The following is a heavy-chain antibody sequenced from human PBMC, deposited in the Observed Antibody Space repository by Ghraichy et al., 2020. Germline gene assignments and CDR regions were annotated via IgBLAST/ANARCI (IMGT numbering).Heavy chain of an antibody. CDR1: GYTFTSYA. CDR3: ARAPNSYSSSSPHFDY. D-gene: IGHD6-6*01. CDR2: INAGNGNT. Sequence: ASVKVSCKASGYTFTSYAMHWVRQAPGQRLEWMGWINAGNGNTKYSQKFQGRVTITRDTSASTAYMELSSLRSEDTAVYYCARAPNSYSSSSPHFDYWGQGTLVTVSS. V-gene: IGHV1-3*01. J-gene: IGHJ4*02.